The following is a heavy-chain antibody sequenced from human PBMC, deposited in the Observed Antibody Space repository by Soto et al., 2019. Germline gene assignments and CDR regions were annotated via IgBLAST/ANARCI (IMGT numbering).Heavy chain of an antibody. D-gene: IGHD5-18*01. J-gene: IGHJ4*02. CDR1: GFSFSGSA. CDR3: SRLGVDTAMAYHF. CDR2: IRSKANSYAT. Sequence: EVQVVESGGGLVQPGGSLKLSCAASGFSFSGSAVHWVRQASGKGLEWVGRIRSKANSYATAYAASVKGRFTISRDDSKNTAYLQMTSLKTEDTAVYYCSRLGVDTAMAYHFWGQGTLVTVSS. V-gene: IGHV3-73*02.